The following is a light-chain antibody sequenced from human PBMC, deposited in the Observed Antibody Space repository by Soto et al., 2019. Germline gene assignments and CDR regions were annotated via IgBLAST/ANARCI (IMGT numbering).Light chain of an antibody. CDR3: QQRSNWTLT. CDR2: DAS. V-gene: IGKV3-11*01. Sequence: EIVLTQSPATPSLSPGERATLSCRASQSVSSYLAWYQQKPGQAPRLLIYDASNTATGIPARFSGSGSGTDFTLTISSLEPEDFAVYYCQQRSNWTLTFGGGTKVDI. CDR1: QSVSSY. J-gene: IGKJ4*01.